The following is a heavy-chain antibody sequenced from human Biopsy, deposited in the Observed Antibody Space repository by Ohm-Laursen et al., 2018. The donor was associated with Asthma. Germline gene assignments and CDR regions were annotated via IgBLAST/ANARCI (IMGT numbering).Heavy chain of an antibody. J-gene: IGHJ4*02. V-gene: IGHV3-53*01. Sequence: SLRLSCAASGSAVSRDYMFWVRQAPGKGLEWVSVIYSGGTSHTADSVRGRFTISRDYSKNTLYLQMHSLRAEDTAVYYCARGDSSNWLHYYFDYWGQGTLVTVSS. CDR1: GSAVSRDY. CDR3: ARGDSSNWLHYYFDY. D-gene: IGHD3-22*01. CDR2: IYSGGTS.